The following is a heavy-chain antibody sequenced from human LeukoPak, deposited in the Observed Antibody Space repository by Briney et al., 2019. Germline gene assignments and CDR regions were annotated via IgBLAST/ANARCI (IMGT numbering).Heavy chain of an antibody. D-gene: IGHD2-15*01. J-gene: IGHJ3*02. CDR1: GYTFTSYG. Sequence: ASVKVSCKASGYTFTSYGISWVRQAPGQGLEWMGWIIPILGIANYAQKFQGRVTITADKSTSTAYMELSSLRSEDTAVYYCARDSPDCSGGSCQDDAFDIWGQGTMVTVSS. CDR2: IIPILGIA. V-gene: IGHV1-69*10. CDR3: ARDSPDCSGGSCQDDAFDI.